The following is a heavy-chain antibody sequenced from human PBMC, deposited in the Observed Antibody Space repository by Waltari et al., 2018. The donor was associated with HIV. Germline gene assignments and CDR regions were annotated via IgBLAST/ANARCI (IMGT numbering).Heavy chain of an antibody. CDR1: GGTFSSYA. V-gene: IGHV1-69*01. CDR3: ARQYYDFWSGYYKGQPFDI. Sequence: QVQLVQSGAEVKKPGSSVKVSCKASGGTFSSYAISWVRQAPGQGLEWMGGIIPIFGTANYAQKFQGRVTITADESTSTAYMELSSLRSEDTAVYYCARQYYDFWSGYYKGQPFDIWGQGTMVTVSS. J-gene: IGHJ3*02. D-gene: IGHD3-3*01. CDR2: IIPIFGTA.